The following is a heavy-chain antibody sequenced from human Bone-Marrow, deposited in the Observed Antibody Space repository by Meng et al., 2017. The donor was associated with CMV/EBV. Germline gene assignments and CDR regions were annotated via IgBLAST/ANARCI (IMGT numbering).Heavy chain of an antibody. J-gene: IGHJ5*01. CDR1: GRTFSDDY. D-gene: IGHD3-3*01. Sequence: SCAASGRTFSDDYMTWVRQAPGKGLEWIAFISNTGGSIYYVASVEGRFTISRDNTRNSLYLQMNRLRAEDTAMYYCARDLGYGFWDSWGQGTLVTVSS. CDR2: ISNTGGSI. CDR3: ARDLGYGFWDS. V-gene: IGHV3-11*01.